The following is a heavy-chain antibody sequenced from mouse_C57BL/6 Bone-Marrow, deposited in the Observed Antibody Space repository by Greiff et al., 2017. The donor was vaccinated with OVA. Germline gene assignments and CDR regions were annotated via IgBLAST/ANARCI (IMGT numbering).Heavy chain of an antibody. Sequence: QVQLKASGPGLVAPSQSLSITCTVSGFSLPRYALSWVRQPPGKGLEWLGVIWTGGGTTYTSALKSRLSISKDNSKSQVFLKRNSLQTDDTARYDGARKRRLRYFDDWGQGTTLTVSS. J-gene: IGHJ2*01. CDR2: IWTGGGT. CDR1: GFSLPRYA. CDR3: ARKRRLRYFDD. D-gene: IGHD1-1*01. V-gene: IGHV2-9-1*01.